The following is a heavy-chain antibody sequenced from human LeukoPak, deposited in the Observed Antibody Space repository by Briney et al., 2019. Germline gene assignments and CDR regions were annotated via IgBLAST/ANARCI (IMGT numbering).Heavy chain of an antibody. V-gene: IGHV4-59*01. CDR3: ARGEMDCSSTSCYVYYFDY. J-gene: IGHJ4*02. Sequence: PSETLSLTCTVSGGSISSYYWSWIRQPPGKGLEWIGYIYYSGSTNYNPSLKSRVTISVDTSENQFSLKLSSVTAADTAVYYCARGEMDCSSTSCYVYYFDYWGQGTLVTVSS. CDR1: GGSISSYY. CDR2: IYYSGST. D-gene: IGHD2-2*01.